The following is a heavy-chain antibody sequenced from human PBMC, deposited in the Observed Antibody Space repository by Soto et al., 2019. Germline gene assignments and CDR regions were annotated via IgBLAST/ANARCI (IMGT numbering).Heavy chain of an antibody. J-gene: IGHJ4*02. CDR2: ISGSGGST. V-gene: IGHV3-23*01. D-gene: IGHD6-13*01. Sequence: GGSLRLSCAASGFTFSSYAMSWVRQAPGEGLEWVSAISGSGGSTYYADSVKGRFTISRDNSKNTLYLQMNSLRAQDTAVYYCAKPRTRPKTGIAAAGTGRYVDYWGQGTLVTVSS. CDR1: GFTFSSYA. CDR3: AKPRTRPKTGIAAAGTGRYVDY.